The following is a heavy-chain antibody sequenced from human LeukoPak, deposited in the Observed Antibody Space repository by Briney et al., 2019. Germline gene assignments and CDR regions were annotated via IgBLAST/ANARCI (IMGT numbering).Heavy chain of an antibody. D-gene: IGHD3-10*01. CDR1: GLTFSSYA. CDR2: ISYDGSNK. Sequence: PGRSLRLSCAASGLTFSSYAMHWVRQAPGKGLEWVAVISYDGSNKYYADSVKGRFTISRDNSKNTLYLQMNSLRAEDTAVYYCASPMVRGVIKVGPYGYWGQGTLVTVSS. CDR3: ASPMVRGVIKVGPYGY. V-gene: IGHV3-30*04. J-gene: IGHJ4*02.